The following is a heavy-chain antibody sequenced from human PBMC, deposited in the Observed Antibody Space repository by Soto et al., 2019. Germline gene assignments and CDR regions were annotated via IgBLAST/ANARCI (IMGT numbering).Heavy chain of an antibody. CDR1: GFRFSDYW. CDR3: ARRAAVTTNDY. CDR2: IKKDGSEK. J-gene: IGHJ4*02. V-gene: IGHV3-7*01. Sequence: PGGSLRLSCAASGFRFSDYWMTWVRQAPGKGLEWVANIKKDGSEKSYADSVKGRFTISRDNAKNSLYLQMSSLRGDDTGAYYCARRAAVTTNDYWGQGTLVTVSS. D-gene: IGHD4-17*01.